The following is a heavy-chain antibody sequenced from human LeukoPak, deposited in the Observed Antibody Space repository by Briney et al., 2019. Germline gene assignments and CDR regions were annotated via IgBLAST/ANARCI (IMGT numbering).Heavy chain of an antibody. D-gene: IGHD3-16*02. CDR3: ARAPADDYVWGSYRSCFDY. CDR1: GGSFSGYY. CDR2: INHSGST. V-gene: IGHV4-34*01. Sequence: SETLSLICAVYGGSFSGYYWSWIRQPPGKGLEWIGEINHSGSTNYNPSLKSRVTISVDTSKNQFSLKLNSVTAADTAVYYCARAPADDYVWGSYRSCFDYWGQGTLVTVSS. J-gene: IGHJ4*02.